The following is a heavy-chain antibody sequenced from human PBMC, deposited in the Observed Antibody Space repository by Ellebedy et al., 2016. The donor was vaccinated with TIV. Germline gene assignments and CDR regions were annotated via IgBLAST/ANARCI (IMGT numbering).Heavy chain of an antibody. CDR3: AKVLAVAGDDPYYFDY. J-gene: IGHJ4*02. CDR2: ISSDGGIT. D-gene: IGHD6-19*01. V-gene: IGHV3-43*01. CDR1: GFTFADYT. Sequence: GESLKISCAASGFTFADYTMHWVRQAPGKGLEWVSVISSDGGITNYADSVKGRFTISRDNSKNSLFLQMSSLRTEDTAFYYCAKVLAVAGDDPYYFDYWGQGTLVTVSS.